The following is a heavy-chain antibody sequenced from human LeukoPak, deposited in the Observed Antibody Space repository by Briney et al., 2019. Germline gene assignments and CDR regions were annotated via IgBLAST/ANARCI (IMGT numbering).Heavy chain of an antibody. CDR1: GGTFSSYA. V-gene: IGHV1-69*13. Sequence: GASVKVSCKASGGTFSSYAISWVRQAPGQGLEWMGGIIPIFGTANYAQKFQGRVTITADESTSTAYMELSSLRSEDTAVYYCARPKLKYSSSSVSWYFDLWGRGTLVTVSS. CDR2: IIPIFGTA. J-gene: IGHJ2*01. CDR3: ARPKLKYSSSSVSWYFDL. D-gene: IGHD6-6*01.